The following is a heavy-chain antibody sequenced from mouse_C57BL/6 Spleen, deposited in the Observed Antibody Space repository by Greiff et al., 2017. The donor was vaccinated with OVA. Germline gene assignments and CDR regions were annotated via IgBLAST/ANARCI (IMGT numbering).Heavy chain of an antibody. CDR1: GYTFTSYW. CDR3: AYYYGSSPAWFAY. J-gene: IGHJ3*01. Sequence: VQLQQSGAELVKPGASVKMSCKASGYTFTSYWITWVKQRPGQGLEWIGDIYPGSGSTNYNEKFKSKATLTVDTSSSTAYMQLSSLTSEDSAVYYCAYYYGSSPAWFAYWGQGTLVTVSA. V-gene: IGHV1-55*01. D-gene: IGHD1-1*01. CDR2: IYPGSGST.